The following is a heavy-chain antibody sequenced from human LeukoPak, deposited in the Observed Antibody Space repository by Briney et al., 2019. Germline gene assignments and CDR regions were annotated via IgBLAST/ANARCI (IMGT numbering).Heavy chain of an antibody. Sequence: GASVKVSCKASGGTFSSYAISWVRQAPGQGLEWMGGIIPIFGTANYAQKFQGRVTITADESTSTAYMELSSLRSEDTAVYYCARGLSWNNYDFWSGSYFDYWGQGTLVTVSP. V-gene: IGHV1-69*13. CDR3: ARGLSWNNYDFWSGSYFDY. CDR1: GGTFSSYA. J-gene: IGHJ4*02. D-gene: IGHD3-3*01. CDR2: IIPIFGTA.